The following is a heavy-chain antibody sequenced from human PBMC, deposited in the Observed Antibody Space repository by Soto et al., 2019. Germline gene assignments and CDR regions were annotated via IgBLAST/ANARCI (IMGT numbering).Heavy chain of an antibody. J-gene: IGHJ6*02. CDR2: ISAYNGNT. Sequence: GASVKVSCKASGYTFTSYGISWVRQAPGQGLEWMGWISAYNGNTNYAQKLQGRVTMTTDTSTSTAYMELRSLRSDDTAVYYCARGEGVGSSKNYYYYGMDVWGQGTTVTVSS. V-gene: IGHV1-18*01. D-gene: IGHD1-26*01. CDR1: GYTFTSYG. CDR3: ARGEGVGSSKNYYYYGMDV.